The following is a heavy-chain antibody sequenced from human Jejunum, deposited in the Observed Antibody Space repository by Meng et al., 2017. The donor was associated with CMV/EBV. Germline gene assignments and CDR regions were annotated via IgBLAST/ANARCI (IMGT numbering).Heavy chain of an antibody. D-gene: IGHD3-10*02. CDR1: GGSFIGYY. J-gene: IGHJ5*02. Sequence: QVKLKQWGAGLLKPSETLSLTCTVSGGSFIGYYWSWIRQPPGKGLEWIAEISHSGITNYNPSLKSRVTISIDTSNNQFSLNLRSVTAADTAVYFCAREPPYVPADSWGQGTLVTVSS. CDR3: AREPPYVPADS. CDR2: ISHSGIT. V-gene: IGHV4-34*02.